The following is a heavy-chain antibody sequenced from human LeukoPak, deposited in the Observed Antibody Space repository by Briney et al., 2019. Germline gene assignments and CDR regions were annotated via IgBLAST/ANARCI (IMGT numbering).Heavy chain of an antibody. D-gene: IGHD1-26*01. V-gene: IGHV3-53*01. CDR2: IYSGGST. J-gene: IGHJ2*01. CDR1: GFTVSSNY. CDR3: ARDGGYGSYVSPSNWLFDL. Sequence: GGSLRLSCAASGFTVSSNYMSWVRQAPGKGLEWVSVIYSGGSTYYADSVKGRFTISRDNSKNTLYLQMNNLRAEDTAVYYCARDGGYGSYVSPSNWLFDLWGRGTLVTVSS.